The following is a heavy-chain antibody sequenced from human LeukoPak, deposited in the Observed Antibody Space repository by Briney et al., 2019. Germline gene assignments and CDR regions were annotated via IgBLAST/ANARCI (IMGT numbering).Heavy chain of an antibody. CDR2: ISAYNGNT. Sequence: GASVKVSCKASGYTFTSYGISWVRQAPGQGLEWMGWISAYNGNTNYAQKFQGRVTMTRDTSTSTVYMELSSLRSEDTAVYYCARGGYSSSWLLDYYYYMDVWGKGTTVTVSS. CDR1: GYTFTSYG. J-gene: IGHJ6*03. CDR3: ARGGYSSSWLLDYYYYMDV. V-gene: IGHV1-18*01. D-gene: IGHD6-13*01.